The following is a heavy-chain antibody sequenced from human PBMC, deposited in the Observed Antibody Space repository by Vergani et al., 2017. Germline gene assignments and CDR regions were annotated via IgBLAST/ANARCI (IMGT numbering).Heavy chain of an antibody. J-gene: IGHJ6*02. CDR3: ARGMWDYYDSSGYYYPYYGMDV. Sequence: EVQLVESGGGLVQPGGSLRLSCAASGFTVSSNYMSWVRQAPGKGLEWVSAISGSGGSTYYADSVKGRFTISRDNSKNSLYLQMNSLRAEDTAVYYCARGMWDYYDSSGYYYPYYGMDVWGQGTTVTVSS. D-gene: IGHD3-22*01. CDR1: GFTVSSNY. V-gene: IGHV3-23*04. CDR2: ISGSGGST.